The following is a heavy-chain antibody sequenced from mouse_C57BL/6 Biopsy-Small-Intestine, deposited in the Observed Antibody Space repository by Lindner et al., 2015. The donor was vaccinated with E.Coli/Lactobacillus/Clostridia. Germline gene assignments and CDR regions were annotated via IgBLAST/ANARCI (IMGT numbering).Heavy chain of an antibody. CDR1: GYTFTSYG. D-gene: IGHD3-3*01. Sequence: VQLQESGPELVKPGASVKISCKASGYTFTSYGISWVKQRTGQGLEWIGEIYPRSGNTYYNEKFKGKATLTADKSSSTAYMELRSLTSEDSAVYFCARTPMAVAMDYWGQGTSVTVSS. CDR2: IYPRSGNT. V-gene: IGHV1-81*01. J-gene: IGHJ4*01. CDR3: ARTPMAVAMDY.